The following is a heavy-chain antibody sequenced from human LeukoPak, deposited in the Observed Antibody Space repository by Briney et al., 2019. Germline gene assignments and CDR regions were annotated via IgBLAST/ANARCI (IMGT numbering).Heavy chain of an antibody. CDR3: ARVAGWPRHNWFDP. Sequence: GSSVKVSCKASGGTFSSYAISWVRQAPGQGLEWMGRIIPILGIANYAQKFQGRVTITADKSTSTAYMELGSLRSEDTAVYYCARVAGWPRHNWFDPWGQGTLVTVSS. D-gene: IGHD6-19*01. V-gene: IGHV1-69*04. CDR2: IIPILGIA. CDR1: GGTFSSYA. J-gene: IGHJ5*02.